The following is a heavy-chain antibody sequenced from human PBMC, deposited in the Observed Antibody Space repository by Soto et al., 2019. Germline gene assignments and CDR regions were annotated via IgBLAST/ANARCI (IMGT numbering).Heavy chain of an antibody. CDR1: GGSISSYY. V-gene: IGHV4-59*08. D-gene: IGHD6-13*01. Sequence: SETLSLTCTVSGGSISSYYWSWIRQPPGKGLEWTGYIYYSGSTNYNPSLKSRVTISVDTSKNQFSLKLSSVTAADTAVYYCARLAGANIAAAGKNFDYWGQGTLVTVSS. CDR3: ARLAGANIAAAGKNFDY. CDR2: IYYSGST. J-gene: IGHJ4*02.